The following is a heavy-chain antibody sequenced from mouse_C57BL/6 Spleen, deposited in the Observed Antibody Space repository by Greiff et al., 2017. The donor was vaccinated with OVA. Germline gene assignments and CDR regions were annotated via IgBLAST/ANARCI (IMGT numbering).Heavy chain of an antibody. CDR2: LDPSDSYI. J-gene: IGHJ1*03. D-gene: IGHD2-5*01. CDR3: ARSYSKDWYFDV. CDR1: GYTFTSYW. V-gene: IGHV1-69*01. Sequence: VQLLQPGAELVMPGASVKLSCKASGYTFTSYWMHWVKQRPGQGLEWIGELDPSDSYINYNQKFKGKSTLTVDKSSSTAYMQLSSRTSEDAAVYYCARSYSKDWYFDVWGTGTPVTVSS.